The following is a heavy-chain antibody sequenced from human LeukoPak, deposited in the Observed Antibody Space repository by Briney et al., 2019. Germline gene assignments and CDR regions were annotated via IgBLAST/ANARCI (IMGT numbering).Heavy chain of an antibody. J-gene: IGHJ4*02. CDR3: AIAPNRGTHS. D-gene: IGHD7-27*01. CDR1: GFTFKTYT. CDR2: IGNNGGGI. Sequence: GGSLRLSCAASGFTFKTYTMYWVSHPPGKTLEWVSIIGNNGGGIHYTDSVKDRFTISRDNFKNALYLQMNSLRVEDTAVNYCAIAPNRGTHSWGQGVLVTVSS. V-gene: IGHV3-23*01.